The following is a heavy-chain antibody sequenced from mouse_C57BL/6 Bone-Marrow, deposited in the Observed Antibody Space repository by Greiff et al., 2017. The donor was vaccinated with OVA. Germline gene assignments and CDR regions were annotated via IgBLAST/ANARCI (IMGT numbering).Heavy chain of an antibody. D-gene: IGHD1-1*01. CDR2: IYPGDGDT. CDR1: GYAFSSSW. CDR3: VNYYGSRGDY. J-gene: IGHJ2*01. Sequence: QVQLQQSGPELVKPGASVKISCKASGYAFSSSWMNWVKQRPGKGLEWIGRIYPGDGDTNYNGKFKGKATLTADKSSSTAYMQLSSLTSEDSAVYFCVNYYGSRGDYWGQGTTLTVSS. V-gene: IGHV1-82*01.